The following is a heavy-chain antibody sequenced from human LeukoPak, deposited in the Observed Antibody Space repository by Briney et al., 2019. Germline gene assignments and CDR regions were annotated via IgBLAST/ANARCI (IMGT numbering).Heavy chain of an antibody. CDR2: INPNSGGT. D-gene: IGHD6-19*01. Sequence: ASVKVSCRASGYTFTGYYMHWVRQAPGQGLEWMGWINPNSGGTNYAQKFLGRVTMTRDTSITTAYMELSRLRSDDTAVYYCARGGSGWFDAFDIWGQGTMVTVSS. CDR1: GYTFTGYY. J-gene: IGHJ3*02. V-gene: IGHV1-2*02. CDR3: ARGGSGWFDAFDI.